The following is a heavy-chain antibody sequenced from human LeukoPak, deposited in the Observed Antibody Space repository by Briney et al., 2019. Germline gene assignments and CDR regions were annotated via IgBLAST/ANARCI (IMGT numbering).Heavy chain of an antibody. CDR2: ISWNSGSI. D-gene: IGHD6-19*01. V-gene: IGHV3-9*01. Sequence: PGGSLRLSCAASGFTFDDYAMHWVRQAPGKGLEWVSGISWNSGSIGYADSVKGRFTISRDNAKNSLYLQMNSLRAEDTALYYCAKALGIAVAGTDLDYWGQGTLVTVSS. J-gene: IGHJ4*02. CDR3: AKALGIAVAGTDLDY. CDR1: GFTFDDYA.